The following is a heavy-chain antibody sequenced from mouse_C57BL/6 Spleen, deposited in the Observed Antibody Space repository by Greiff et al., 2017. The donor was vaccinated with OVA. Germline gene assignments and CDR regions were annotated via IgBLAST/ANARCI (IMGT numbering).Heavy chain of an antibody. D-gene: IGHD1-1*01. Sequence: QVQLQQPGAELVKPGASVKLSCKASGYTFTSYWMHWVKQRPEQGLEWIGMIHPNSGSTNYNEKFKSKATLTVDKSSSTAYMQLSSLTSEDSAVYYCARRATVVATDYWGQGTTLTVSS. CDR2: IHPNSGST. V-gene: IGHV1-64*01. CDR3: ARRATVVATDY. J-gene: IGHJ2*01. CDR1: GYTFTSYW.